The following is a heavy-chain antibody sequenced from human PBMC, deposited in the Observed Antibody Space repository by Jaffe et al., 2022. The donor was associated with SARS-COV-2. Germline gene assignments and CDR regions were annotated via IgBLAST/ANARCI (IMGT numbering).Heavy chain of an antibody. D-gene: IGHD2-21*02. Sequence: QLQLQESGPGLVKPSETLSLTCTVSGGSISSSSYYWGWIRQPPGKGLEWIGSIYYSGSTYYNPSLKSRVTISVDTSKNQFSLKLSSVTAADTAVYYCAITYCGGDCYSGLRPTLDYWGQGTLVTVSS. CDR3: AITYCGGDCYSGLRPTLDY. CDR1: GGSISSSSYY. V-gene: IGHV4-39*01. J-gene: IGHJ4*02. CDR2: IYYSGST.